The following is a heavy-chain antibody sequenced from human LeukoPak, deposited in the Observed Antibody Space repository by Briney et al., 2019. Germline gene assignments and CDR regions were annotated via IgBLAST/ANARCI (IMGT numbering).Heavy chain of an antibody. CDR2: INSDGSST. Sequence: GGSLRLSCAASGFTFSSNWMHWVRQAPGKGLVWVSRINSDGSSTTYADSVKGRFTISRDNAKKTLYLQMNSLRTEVTAVYYCARVKLASQTAWFDPWGQGTLVTVSS. CDR3: ARVKLASQTAWFDP. D-gene: IGHD6-13*01. J-gene: IGHJ5*02. V-gene: IGHV3-74*01. CDR1: GFTFSSNW.